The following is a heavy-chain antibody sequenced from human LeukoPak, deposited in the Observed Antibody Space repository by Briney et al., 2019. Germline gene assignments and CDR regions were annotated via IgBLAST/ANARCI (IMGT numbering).Heavy chain of an antibody. CDR2: INGDGSSI. D-gene: IGHD6-13*01. CDR1: GLTFSNYW. CDR3: AKAPMEDSWYIHFDF. Sequence: GGSLRLSCEVSGLTFSNYWMHWVRQVPGKGLAWVSRINGDGSSIAYADSVKGRFTISRDNSKNTLYLQINSLRAEDTAIYYCAKAPMEDSWYIHFDFWGQGTLVTVSS. J-gene: IGHJ4*02. V-gene: IGHV3-74*01.